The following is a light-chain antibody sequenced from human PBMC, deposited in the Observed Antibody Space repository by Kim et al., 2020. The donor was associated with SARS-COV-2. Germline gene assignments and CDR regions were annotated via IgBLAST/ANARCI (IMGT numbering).Light chain of an antibody. J-gene: IGLJ2*01. CDR3: AAWDDSLNGVV. Sequence: GQRVTISCSGSSSNIGGNTVNWYQHRPGTAPKLLIYSTNQRPSGVPDRFSGSKSGTSASLAISGLQSEDEADYYCAAWDDSLNGVVFGGGTQLTVL. CDR2: STN. CDR1: SSNIGGNT. V-gene: IGLV1-44*01.